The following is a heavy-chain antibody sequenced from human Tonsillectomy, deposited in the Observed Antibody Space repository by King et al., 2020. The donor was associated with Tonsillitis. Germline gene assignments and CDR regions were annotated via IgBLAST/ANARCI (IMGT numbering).Heavy chain of an antibody. Sequence: QLVQSGAEVKKPGESLRISCKVSGYSFISYWINWVRQIPGKGLEWMGRIDPSDSHTNYSPAFQGHVSIPADKSISTAYLHWRSLKAPDTAIYYCARSEQELSTYYYYYYMDVWGKGTTVTVSS. CDR2: IDPSDSHT. CDR1: GYSFISYW. V-gene: IGHV5-10-1*03. CDR3: ARSEQELSTYYYYYYMDV. D-gene: IGHD6-13*01. J-gene: IGHJ6*03.